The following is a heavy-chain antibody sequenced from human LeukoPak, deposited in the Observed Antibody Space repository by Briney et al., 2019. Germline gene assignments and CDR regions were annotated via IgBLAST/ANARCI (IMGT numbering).Heavy chain of an antibody. D-gene: IGHD4-17*01. V-gene: IGHV3-48*03. Sequence: GGSLRLSCAASGFTFSSYEMNWVRQAPGKGLEWVSYISSSGSTIYYADSVKGRFTIPRDNAKNSLCLQMNSLRAEDTAVYYCARGARNYGDYDGYYYYGMDVWGQGTTVTVSS. CDR2: ISSSGSTI. CDR3: ARGARNYGDYDGYYYYGMDV. CDR1: GFTFSSYE. J-gene: IGHJ6*02.